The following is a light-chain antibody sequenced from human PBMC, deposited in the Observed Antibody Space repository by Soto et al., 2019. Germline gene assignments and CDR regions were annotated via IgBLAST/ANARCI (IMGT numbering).Light chain of an antibody. V-gene: IGKV1-39*01. CDR3: QQSYSTPYT. CDR2: AAS. CDR1: QSIRSS. J-gene: IGKJ5*01. Sequence: DIQMTQSPSSLSASVGDRVTITCRASQSIRSSLNWYQQKPGKAPRLLVYAASILQSGVPSRFSGSGSGTDFTLTISSLQPEDFATYYCQQSYSTPYTFGQGTRLEIK.